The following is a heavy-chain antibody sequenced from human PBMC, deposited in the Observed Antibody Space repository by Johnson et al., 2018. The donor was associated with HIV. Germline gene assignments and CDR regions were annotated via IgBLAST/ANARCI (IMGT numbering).Heavy chain of an antibody. J-gene: IGHJ3*02. CDR1: GFTFSSYG. CDR3: AKDLGESESEEWASDYYDFGRDYPGQDSRGVVGALDI. D-gene: IGHD3-3*01. CDR2: IRYDGSNK. V-gene: IGHV3-30*02. Sequence: QLVESGGGVVQPGGSLRLSCAASGFTFSSYGMHWVRQAPGKGLEWVAFIRYDGSNKYYRDSVKGRFTISRDNSKNTVYLQMNSLRAEETAVYYCAKDLGESESEEWASDYYDFGRDYPGQDSRGVVGALDIWGQGIMVTVSS.